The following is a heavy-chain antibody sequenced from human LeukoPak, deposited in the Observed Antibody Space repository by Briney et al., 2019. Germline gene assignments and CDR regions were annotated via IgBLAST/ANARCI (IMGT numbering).Heavy chain of an antibody. CDR1: GFTFYDYA. J-gene: IGHJ3*02. CDR2: ISWNSGSI. CDR3: AKALSSGWYEAFDI. Sequence: GGSLRLSCAASGFTFYDYAMHWVRQAPGKGLEWVSGISWNSGSIGYADSVKGRFTISRDNAKNSLYLQMNSLRAEDTALYYCAKALSSGWYEAFDIWGQGTMVTVSS. D-gene: IGHD6-19*01. V-gene: IGHV3-9*01.